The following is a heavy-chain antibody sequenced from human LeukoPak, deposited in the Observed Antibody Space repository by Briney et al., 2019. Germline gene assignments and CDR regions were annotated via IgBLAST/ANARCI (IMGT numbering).Heavy chain of an antibody. CDR3: ARDLLWFGELLTGAFDY. CDR2: IYASGST. CDR1: GGSISSYY. J-gene: IGHJ4*02. V-gene: IGHV4-4*07. D-gene: IGHD3-10*01. Sequence: SETLSLTCTVSGGSISSYYWNWIRQPAGKGLEWIGRIYASGSTNYNPSLKSRVTISVDTSKNRFSLKLSSVTAADAAVYYCARDLLWFGELLTGAFDYWGQGTLVTVSS.